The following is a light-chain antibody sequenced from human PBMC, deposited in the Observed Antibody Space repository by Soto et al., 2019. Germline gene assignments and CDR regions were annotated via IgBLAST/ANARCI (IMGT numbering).Light chain of an antibody. J-gene: IGLJ1*01. CDR2: HVT. CDR3: CSYTTSNTFV. CDR1: SSDVGAYNY. Sequence: QSALTQPASVSGSLGQSITIYCSGTSSDVGAYNYVSWYQQYPGKAPKLMIYHVTDRPSGVSNRFSGSKSGNTASLTISGLQAEDEADYYCCSYTTSNTFVFGTGTKVTVL. V-gene: IGLV2-14*01.